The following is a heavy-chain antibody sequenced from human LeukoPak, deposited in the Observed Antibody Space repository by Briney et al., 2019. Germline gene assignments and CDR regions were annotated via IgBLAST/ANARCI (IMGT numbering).Heavy chain of an antibody. Sequence: PGGSLRLSCAASGFTFSSYYMSWVRQAPGKGLEWVSYISGSSTTIYYSDSVKGRFTVSRDNARNSLYLQMNSLRAEDTAVYYCARSYFNDYADYWGQGTLVTVSS. CDR2: ISGSSTTI. CDR1: GFTFSSYY. CDR3: ARSYFNDYADY. V-gene: IGHV3-48*01. J-gene: IGHJ4*02. D-gene: IGHD4-17*01.